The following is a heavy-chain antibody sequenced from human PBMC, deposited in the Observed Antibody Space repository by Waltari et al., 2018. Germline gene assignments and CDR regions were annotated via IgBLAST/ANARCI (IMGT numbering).Heavy chain of an antibody. CDR3: ARRFDS. V-gene: IGHV3-48*03. CDR1: G. Sequence: EVQLVESGGGLVQPGGSLRLSCDGRNWVRQATGKGLEWFSYISGRGTTIYYADPVKGRVTSSRDDAENSLYLQMNSLRAEDTALYYCARRFDSWGQGTRVTVSS. J-gene: IGHJ4*02. CDR2: ISGRGTTI.